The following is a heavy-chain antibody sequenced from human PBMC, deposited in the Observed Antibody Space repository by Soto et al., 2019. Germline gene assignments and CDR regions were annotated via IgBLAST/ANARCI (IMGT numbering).Heavy chain of an antibody. V-gene: IGHV3-53*01. CDR1: GFTVSSNY. Sequence: GGSLRLSCAASGFTVSSNYMSWVRQAPGKGLEWVSVIYSGGSTYYADSVKGRFTISRDNSKNTLYLQMDSLRAEDTAVYYCARVWGAYGSGSYLSYYYGMDVWGQGTTVTVSS. D-gene: IGHD3-10*01. CDR3: ARVWGAYGSGSYLSYYYGMDV. CDR2: IYSGGST. J-gene: IGHJ6*02.